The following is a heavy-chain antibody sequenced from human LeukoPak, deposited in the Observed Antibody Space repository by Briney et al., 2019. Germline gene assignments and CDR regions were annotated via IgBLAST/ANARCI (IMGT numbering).Heavy chain of an antibody. CDR3: ARGEWSSSPFDY. CDR2: ISTSSIYI. CDR1: GFTFITYS. D-gene: IGHD6-6*01. Sequence: GGSRGLSFPASGFTFITYSMNWFRQPPGKGREWISFISTSSIYIYYADSVKGRFTISRDNARNSLYLQMNSLGAEDTAVYYCARGEWSSSPFDYWGQGTLVTVSS. V-gene: IGHV3-21*01. J-gene: IGHJ4*02.